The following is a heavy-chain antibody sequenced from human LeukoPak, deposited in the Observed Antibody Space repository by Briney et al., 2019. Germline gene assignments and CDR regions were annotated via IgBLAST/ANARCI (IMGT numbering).Heavy chain of an antibody. CDR2: INHSGST. V-gene: IGHV4-34*01. J-gene: IGHJ3*01. CDR3: ARVSTLGSAFDL. CDR1: GGSFSGYY. Sequence: SETLSLTCAVYGGSFSGYYWSWIRQPPGKGLEWIGEINHSGSTNYNPSLKSRVTISVDTSKNQFSLNLPSVTAADTAVYYCARVSTLGSAFDLWGPGTMVTVSS. D-gene: IGHD2/OR15-2a*01.